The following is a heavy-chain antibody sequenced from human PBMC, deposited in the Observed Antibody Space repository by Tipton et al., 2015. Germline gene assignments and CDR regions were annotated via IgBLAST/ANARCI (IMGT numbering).Heavy chain of an antibody. D-gene: IGHD4-23*01. CDR3: ARELNYGGNPEPGY. V-gene: IGHV5-51*01. Sequence: QSGAEVKKPGESLKISCKGSGYSFSNYWIGWVRQMHGKGLEWMGIIYPGDSHTRYNPSFQGQVTISADKSISTAYLHWSSLKASDTAMYYCARELNYGGNPEPGYWGQGARVTVSS. J-gene: IGHJ4*02. CDR2: IYPGDSHT. CDR1: GYSFSNYW.